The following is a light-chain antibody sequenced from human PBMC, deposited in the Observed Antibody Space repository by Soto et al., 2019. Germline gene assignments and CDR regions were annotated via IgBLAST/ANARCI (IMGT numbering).Light chain of an antibody. J-gene: IGLJ2*01. Sequence: QSVLTQPPSASGTPGQTVTISCSGSSSNIGSNTVSWYQQLPGAAPTLLMYTNNQRPSGVPDRFSGSKSGTSASLAISGLQSEDEADYYCAAWDDSLNGVVFGGGTKLTVL. CDR3: AAWDDSLNGVV. V-gene: IGLV1-44*01. CDR2: TNN. CDR1: SSNIGSNT.